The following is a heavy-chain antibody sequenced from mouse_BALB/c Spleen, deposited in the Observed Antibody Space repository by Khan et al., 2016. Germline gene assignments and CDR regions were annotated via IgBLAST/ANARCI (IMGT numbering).Heavy chain of an antibody. CDR3: ATGDYGSGYYYSIDY. CDR1: GFTFSSYV. Sequence: EVELVESGGGLVKPGGSLKLSCAATGFTFSSYVMSWVRQTPEKRLEWVASISTGGDIYYPDSVKGRFTISRDNARNILYLQMASLRSEDTAMYYCATGDYGSGYYYSIDYWGQGTSVTVSS. CDR2: ISTGGDI. J-gene: IGHJ4*01. V-gene: IGHV5-6-5*01. D-gene: IGHD2-13*01.